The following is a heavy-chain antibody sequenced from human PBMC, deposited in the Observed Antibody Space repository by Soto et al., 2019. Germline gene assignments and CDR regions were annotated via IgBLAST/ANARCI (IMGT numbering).Heavy chain of an antibody. CDR3: ARDVGLVDLNYHYYCMDV. CDR1: GFPFSSYW. CDR2: IKRDGNEK. J-gene: IGHJ6*02. D-gene: IGHD2-8*02. V-gene: IGHV3-7*01. Sequence: PGGSLRLSCAASGFPFSSYWMNWVRQAPGKGLDWVASIKRDGNEKYYVDSVKGRFTISGDNVKNSLFLQMNSLRAEDTAVYYCARDVGLVDLNYHYYCMDVWGQGTTVTVSS.